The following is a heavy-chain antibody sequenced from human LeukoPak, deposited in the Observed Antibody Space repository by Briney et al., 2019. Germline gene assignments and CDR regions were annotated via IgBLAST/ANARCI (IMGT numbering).Heavy chain of an antibody. CDR2: ISGSGGST. D-gene: IGHD3-10*01. CDR3: AREHASGRPFDY. Sequence: PSETLSLTCTVSGGSISSSSYYWGWIRQAPGKGLEWVSAISGSGGSTYYADSVKGRFTISRDNAKNTLFLQMNSLRAEDTAVYYCAREHASGRPFDYWGQGTLVTVSS. CDR1: GGSISSSSYY. J-gene: IGHJ4*02. V-gene: IGHV3-23*01.